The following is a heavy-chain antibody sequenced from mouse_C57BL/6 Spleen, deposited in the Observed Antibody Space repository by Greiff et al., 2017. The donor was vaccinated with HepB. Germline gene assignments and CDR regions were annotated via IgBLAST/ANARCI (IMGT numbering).Heavy chain of an antibody. J-gene: IGHJ3*01. V-gene: IGHV5-4*03. CDR1: GFTFSSYA. CDR2: ISDGGSYT. D-gene: IGHD4-1*01. Sequence: EVKLQESGGGLVKPGGSLKLSCAASGFTFSSYAMSWVRQTPEKRLEWVATISDGGSYTYYPDNVKGRFTISRDNAKNNLYLQMSHLKSEDTAMYYCARNWGAYWGQGTLVTVSA. CDR3: ARNWGAY.